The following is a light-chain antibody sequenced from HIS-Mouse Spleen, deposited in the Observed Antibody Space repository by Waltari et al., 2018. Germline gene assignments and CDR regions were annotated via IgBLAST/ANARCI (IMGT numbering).Light chain of an antibody. CDR2: DVS. CDR1: SRDVGGYTY. V-gene: IGLV2-14*03. Sequence: QSALTQPASVSGSPGQSLTISCTGTSRDVGGYTYVSWYQQHPGKAPKLMIYDVSNRPSGVSNRFSGSKSGNTASLTISGLQAEDEADYYCSSYTSSSTLVFGGGTKLTVL. CDR3: SSYTSSSTLV. J-gene: IGLJ2*01.